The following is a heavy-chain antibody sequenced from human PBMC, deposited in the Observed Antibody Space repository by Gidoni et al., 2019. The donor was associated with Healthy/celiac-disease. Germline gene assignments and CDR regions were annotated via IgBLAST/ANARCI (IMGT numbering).Heavy chain of an antibody. V-gene: IGHV4-34*01. D-gene: IGHD7-27*01. Sequence: QVQLQQWGAGLLKPSETLSITCAVYGGSFSGYYWSWIRQPPGKGLEWIGEINHSGSTNYNPSLKSRVTISVDTSKNQFSLKLSSVTAADTAVYYCARDPLGIGDYWGQGTLVTVSS. CDR1: GGSFSGYY. CDR2: INHSGST. CDR3: ARDPLGIGDY. J-gene: IGHJ4*02.